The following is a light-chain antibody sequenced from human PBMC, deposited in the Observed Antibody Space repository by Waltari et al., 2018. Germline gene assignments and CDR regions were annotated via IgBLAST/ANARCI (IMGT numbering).Light chain of an antibody. CDR1: QSVGRA. J-gene: IGKJ1*01. CDR3: QMYVRLPVT. CDR2: DAS. V-gene: IGKV3-20*01. Sequence: EIVLTQSPCTLALSPGERATLSCRASQSVGRALAWYQQKPGQAPRLLIYDASSRATGIPDRFSGSGSGTDFSLTISRVEPEDFAVYYCQMYVRLPVTFGQGTKVEVK.